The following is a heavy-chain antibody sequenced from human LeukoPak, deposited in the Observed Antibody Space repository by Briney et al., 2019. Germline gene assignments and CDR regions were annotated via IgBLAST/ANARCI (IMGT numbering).Heavy chain of an antibody. CDR1: GFTFSSCG. D-gene: IGHD3-10*01. CDR2: IRYDGSNK. Sequence: GGSLRLSCAASGFTFSSCGMHWVRQAPGKGLEWVAFIRYDGSNKYYADSVKGRFTISRDNSKNTLYLQMNSLRAEDTAVYYCAKDGTNGSGSYMDVWGKGTTVTVSS. CDR3: AKDGTNGSGSYMDV. V-gene: IGHV3-30*02. J-gene: IGHJ6*03.